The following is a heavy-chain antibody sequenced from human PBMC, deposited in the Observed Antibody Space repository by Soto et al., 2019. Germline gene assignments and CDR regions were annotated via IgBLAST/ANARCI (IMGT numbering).Heavy chain of an antibody. Sequence: PGGSLRLSCAASGFTFSSYSMNWVRQAPGKGLEWVSSISSSSSYIYYADSVKGRFTISRDNAKNSLYLQMNSLRAEDTAVYYCARDLYSSSWYCDYWGQGTLVTVSS. CDR2: ISSSSSYI. D-gene: IGHD6-13*01. J-gene: IGHJ4*02. CDR1: GFTFSSYS. CDR3: ARDLYSSSWYCDY. V-gene: IGHV3-21*01.